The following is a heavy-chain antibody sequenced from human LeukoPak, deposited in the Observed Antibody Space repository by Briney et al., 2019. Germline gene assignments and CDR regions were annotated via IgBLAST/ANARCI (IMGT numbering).Heavy chain of an antibody. CDR1: GFNLRSYE. J-gene: IGHJ4*02. V-gene: IGHV3-48*03. Sequence: PGGSLRLSCAASGFNLRSYEMNWVRQAPGKGLEWVSFISSSGTTPYYADSVKGRFTISRDNAKNSLYLQMNSLRAEDTAVYYCAKVGLTVTTILDYFDYWGQGTLVTVSS. CDR3: AKVGLTVTTILDYFDY. CDR2: ISSSGTTP. D-gene: IGHD4-11*01.